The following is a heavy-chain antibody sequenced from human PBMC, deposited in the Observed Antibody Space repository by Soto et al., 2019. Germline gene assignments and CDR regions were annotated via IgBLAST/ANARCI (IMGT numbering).Heavy chain of an antibody. CDR2: INPSGGST. J-gene: IGHJ4*02. CDR1: GYTLTSYY. Sequence: ASVTVSCKASGYTLTSYYMHWVRPAPGQGLEWMGIINPSGGSTSYAQKFQGRVTMTRDTSTSTVYMELSSLRSEDTAVYYCARGQDIVATMDYWGQGTLVTVSS. V-gene: IGHV1-46*03. D-gene: IGHD5-12*01. CDR3: ARGQDIVATMDY.